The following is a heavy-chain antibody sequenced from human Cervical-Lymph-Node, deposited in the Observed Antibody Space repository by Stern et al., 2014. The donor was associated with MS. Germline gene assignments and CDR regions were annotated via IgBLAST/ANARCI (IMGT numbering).Heavy chain of an antibody. V-gene: IGHV3-48*02. D-gene: IGHD5-24*01. CDR3: VRTWRENTFDS. Sequence: EVQLVESGGDLGQPGGSLRLSCAASRFNLRDYSMSWVRQAPGKGLEWVSFVSNTGTAIYYADSVKGRFTISRDMASNSVYLQMNSLRDEDTAVYFCVRTWRENTFDSWGQGILVTVSS. CDR1: RFNLRDYS. J-gene: IGHJ4*02. CDR2: VSNTGTAI.